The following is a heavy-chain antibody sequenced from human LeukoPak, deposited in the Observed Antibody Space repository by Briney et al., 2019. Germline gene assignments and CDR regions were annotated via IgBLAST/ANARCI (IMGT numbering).Heavy chain of an antibody. Sequence: APVKVSCKASGYTFTGYYIHWVRQAPGQGLEGMGWINPNSGDTNYAQKFQGRVTLTRDTSISTAYMELSRLRSDDTAVYYCARLVGYCSSITCFDYWGQGTLVTVSS. V-gene: IGHV1-2*02. J-gene: IGHJ4*02. CDR1: GYTFTGYY. CDR3: ARLVGYCSSITCFDY. D-gene: IGHD2-2*01. CDR2: INPNSGDT.